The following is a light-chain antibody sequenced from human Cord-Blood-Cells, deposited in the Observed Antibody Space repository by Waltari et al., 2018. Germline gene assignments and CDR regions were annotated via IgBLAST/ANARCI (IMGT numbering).Light chain of an antibody. CDR2: DAS. CDR1: QSVSSY. V-gene: IGKV3-11*01. CDR3: QQRSNWPRT. J-gene: IGKJ4*01. Sequence: EIVLTQSPATLSLYPGETATLLCRASQSVSSYFAWYQQKPGQAPRLLIYDASNRATGIPARFSGSGSGTDFTLTISSLEPEDFAVYYCQQRSNWPRTFGGGTKVEIK.